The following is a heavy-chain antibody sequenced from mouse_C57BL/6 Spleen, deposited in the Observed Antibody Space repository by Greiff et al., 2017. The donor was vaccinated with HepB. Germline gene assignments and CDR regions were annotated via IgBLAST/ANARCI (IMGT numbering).Heavy chain of an antibody. CDR1: GYTFTDYN. Sequence: VQLQQSGPELVKPGASVKIPCKASGYTFTDYNMDWVKQSHGKSLEWIGDINPNNGGTIYNQKFKGKATLTVDKSSSTAYMELRSLTSEDTAVYYCARRPYYYGSLYFDDWGQGTTLTVSS. CDR2: INPNNGGT. D-gene: IGHD1-1*01. CDR3: ARRPYYYGSLYFDD. V-gene: IGHV1-18*01. J-gene: IGHJ2*01.